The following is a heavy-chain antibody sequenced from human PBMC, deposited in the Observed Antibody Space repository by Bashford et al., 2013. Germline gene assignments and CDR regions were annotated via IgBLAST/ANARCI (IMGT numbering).Heavy chain of an antibody. D-gene: IGHD2-21*02. CDR2: ISGSGVNT. CDR3: ARCATVVTAPDFDY. J-gene: IGHJ4*02. Sequence: VRQAPGKGLEWVSTISGSGVNTYYADSVKGRFTISRDNAKNTLYLQMNSLTAEDTAIYYCARCATVVTAPDFDYWGQGNLVTVSS. V-gene: IGHV3-23*01.